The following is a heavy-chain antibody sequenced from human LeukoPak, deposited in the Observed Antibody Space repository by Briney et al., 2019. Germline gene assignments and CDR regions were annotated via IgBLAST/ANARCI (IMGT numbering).Heavy chain of an antibody. V-gene: IGHV1-24*01. CDR3: ATRNLGSYYDFWSGYPRSNWFDP. CDR1: GYTLTELS. CDR2: FDPEDGET. J-gene: IGHJ5*02. D-gene: IGHD3-3*01. Sequence: ASVKVSCKVSGYTLTELSMHWERQAPGKGLEWMGGFDPEDGETIYAQKFQGRVTMTEDTSTDTAYMELSSLRSEDTAVYYCATRNLGSYYDFWSGYPRSNWFDPWGQGTLVTVSS.